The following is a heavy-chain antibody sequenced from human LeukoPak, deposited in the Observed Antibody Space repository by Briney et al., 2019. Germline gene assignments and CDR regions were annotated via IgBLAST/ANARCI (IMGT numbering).Heavy chain of an antibody. D-gene: IGHD4-17*01. J-gene: IGHJ6*02. V-gene: IGHV3-20*04. Sequence: PGGSLRLSCAASGFTFDDYGMSWVRQAPGKGLEWVSGINWNGASIGYADSVKGRFTISRDNARKFLYLQMNSLRAEDTAFYYCARALPVPSYYHYYYGMDVWGQGTTVTVSS. CDR1: GFTFDDYG. CDR2: INWNGASI. CDR3: ARALPVPSYYHYYYGMDV.